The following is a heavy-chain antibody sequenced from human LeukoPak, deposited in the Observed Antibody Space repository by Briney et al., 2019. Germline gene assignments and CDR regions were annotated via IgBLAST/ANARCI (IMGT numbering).Heavy chain of an antibody. J-gene: IGHJ6*03. CDR2: IIPIFGTA. CDR3: SRGSSSHYYYYYYMDV. D-gene: IGHD6-6*01. V-gene: IGHV1-69*05. CDR1: GYTFSSYD. Sequence: SVKVSCKACGYTFSSYDINWVRHAPGQGLEWMGVIIPIFGTANYAQKFQGRVTITTDESTSTAYMELSSLRSEDTAVYYCSRGSSSHYYYYYYMDVWGKGTTVTVSS.